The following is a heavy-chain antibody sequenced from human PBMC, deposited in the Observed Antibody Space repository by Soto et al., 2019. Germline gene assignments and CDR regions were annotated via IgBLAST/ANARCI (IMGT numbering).Heavy chain of an antibody. V-gene: IGHV4-59*01. D-gene: IGHD3-22*01. CDR1: GGSISSYY. J-gene: IGHJ4*02. CDR3: ARSLQYYYYDSSGYPFSPGGPIDH. CDR2: IYYSGST. Sequence: PSETLSLTCTVSGGSISSYYWSWIRQPPGKGLEWIGYIYYSGSTNYNPSLKSRVTISVDTSKNQFSLKLSSVTAADTAVYYCARSLQYYYYDSSGYPFSPGGPIDHWGQGTLVTVSS.